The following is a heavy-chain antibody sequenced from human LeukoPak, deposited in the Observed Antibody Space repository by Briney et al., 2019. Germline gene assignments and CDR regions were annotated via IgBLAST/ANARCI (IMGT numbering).Heavy chain of an antibody. CDR2: VYSGGTT. Sequence: GGSLRLSCAASGFTVSSNYMSWVRQAPGKGLEWVSVVYSGGTTYYADSVEGRFTISRDNSKNTLYLQMNSLRAEDTAVYYCAGDVEMDYWGQGTLVTVSS. CDR3: AGDVEMDY. V-gene: IGHV3-66*02. CDR1: GFTVSSNY. J-gene: IGHJ4*02. D-gene: IGHD5-24*01.